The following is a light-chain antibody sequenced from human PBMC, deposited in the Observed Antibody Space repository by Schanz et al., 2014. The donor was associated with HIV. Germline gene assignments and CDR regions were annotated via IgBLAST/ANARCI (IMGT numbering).Light chain of an antibody. CDR2: DVT. CDR1: SSDVGGYNY. Sequence: QSALTQPASVSGSPGQSITISCTGTSSDVGGYNYVSWYQQHPGIAPKLMIYDVTTRPSGVPDRFSGSKSGTSASLAITGLQAEDEADYYCQSYDSSLSVVFGGGTKLTVL. V-gene: IGLV2-14*03. J-gene: IGLJ2*01. CDR3: QSYDSSLSVV.